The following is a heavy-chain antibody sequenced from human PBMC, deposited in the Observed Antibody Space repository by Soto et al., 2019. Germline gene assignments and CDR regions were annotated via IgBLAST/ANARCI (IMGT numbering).Heavy chain of an antibody. D-gene: IGHD6-6*01. CDR3: EEASEGPSYYFDY. V-gene: IGHV3-23*01. CDR1: GFTFSSYA. Sequence: GGSLRLSCAASGFTFSSYAMSWVRQAPGKGLEWVSAISGSGGSTYYADSVKGRFTISSDNSKNTLYLQMNSLRAEDTAVYYCEEASEGPSYYFDYWGQGTLVTVSS. J-gene: IGHJ4*02. CDR2: ISGSGGST.